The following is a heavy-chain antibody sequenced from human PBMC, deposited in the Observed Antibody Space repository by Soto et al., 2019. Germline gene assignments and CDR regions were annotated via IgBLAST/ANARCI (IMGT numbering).Heavy chain of an antibody. CDR3: AKINSGSYYPFDY. V-gene: IGHV3-23*01. CDR1: GFTFSSYA. Sequence: RGGSLRLSCAASGFTFSSYAMSWVRQAPGKGLEWVSAISGSGGSTYYADSVKGRFTISRDNSKNTLYLQMNSLRAEDTAVYYCAKINSGSYYPFDYCGQGTLVTVSS. D-gene: IGHD1-26*01. J-gene: IGHJ4*02. CDR2: ISGSGGST.